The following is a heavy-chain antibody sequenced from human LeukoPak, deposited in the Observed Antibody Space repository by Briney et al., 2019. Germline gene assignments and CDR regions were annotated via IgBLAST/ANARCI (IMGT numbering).Heavy chain of an antibody. V-gene: IGHV1-2*07. CDR3: ARDWDQLVPSKGGPPRYFYFMDV. D-gene: IGHD2-15*01. CDR2: INPNRGGT. CDR1: GYTFTGYY. Sequence: ASVKVSCKASGYTFTGYYMHWVRQAPGQGLEWMRWINPNRGGTNYAHRFQDRVTITRDTSISTVYTELNNLRSDDTAVYYCARDWDQLVPSKGGPPRYFYFMDVWGKGTSVIVSS. J-gene: IGHJ6*03.